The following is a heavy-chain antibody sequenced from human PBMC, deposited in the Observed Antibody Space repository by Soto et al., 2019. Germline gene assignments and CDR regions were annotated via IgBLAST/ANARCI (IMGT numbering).Heavy chain of an antibody. Sequence: ASVKVSCKASGYTFTSYYMHWVRQAPGQGLAWMGIINPSGGSTSYAQKFQGRVTMTRDTSTSTVYMELSSLRSEDTAVYYCASAVDTAMVTRISYGMDVWGQGTTVTVSS. V-gene: IGHV1-46*01. J-gene: IGHJ6*02. CDR1: GYTFTSYY. D-gene: IGHD5-18*01. CDR2: INPSGGST. CDR3: ASAVDTAMVTRISYGMDV.